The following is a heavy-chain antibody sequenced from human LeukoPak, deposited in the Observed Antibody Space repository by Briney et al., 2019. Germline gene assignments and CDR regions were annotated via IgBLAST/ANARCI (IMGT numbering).Heavy chain of an antibody. CDR1: GFTFSSYS. V-gene: IGHV3-21*01. J-gene: IGHJ4*02. Sequence: PGGSLRLSCAASGFTFSSYSMNWVRQAPGKGLEWVSSISSSSSYIYYADSVKGRFTISRDNAKNSLYLQMNSLRAEDTAVYYCARVRAAAGIFVDDYWGQGTLVTVSS. CDR3: ARVRAAAGIFVDDY. D-gene: IGHD6-13*01. CDR2: ISSSSSYI.